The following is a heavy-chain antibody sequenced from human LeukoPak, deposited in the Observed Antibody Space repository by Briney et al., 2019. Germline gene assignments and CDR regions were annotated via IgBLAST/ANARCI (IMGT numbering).Heavy chain of an antibody. D-gene: IGHD4-17*01. J-gene: IGHJ4*02. CDR2: IYPGDSDT. CDR1: GYSFTTYW. CDR3: ARRHGDYRNLDY. V-gene: IGHV5-51*01. Sequence: GESLKISCRGSGYSFTTYWIGWVRQMPGKGLEWVGIIYPGDSDTRYSPSFQGQVTISADRSISTAYLQWSSLKASDTAMYYCARRHGDYRNLDYWGQGTLVTVSS.